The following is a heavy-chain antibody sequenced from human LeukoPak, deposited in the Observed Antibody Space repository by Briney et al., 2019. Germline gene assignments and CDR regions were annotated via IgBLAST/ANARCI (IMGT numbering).Heavy chain of an antibody. CDR1: GGTFSSYA. D-gene: IGHD6-13*01. CDR2: IIPIFGTA. Sequence: ASVKVSCKASGGTFSSYAISWVRQAPGQGLEWMGGIIPIFGTANYAQKFQGRVTITTDESTSTAYMELSSLRSEDTAVYYWAASVDGSSWYGDYWGQGTLVTVSS. J-gene: IGHJ4*02. V-gene: IGHV1-69*05. CDR3: AASVDGSSWYGDY.